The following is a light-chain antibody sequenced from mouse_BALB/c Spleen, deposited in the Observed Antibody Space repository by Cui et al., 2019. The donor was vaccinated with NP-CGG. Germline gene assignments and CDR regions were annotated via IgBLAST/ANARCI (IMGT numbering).Light chain of an antibody. CDR2: GTN. V-gene: IGLV1*01. Sequence: QADVTQESALTTSPGETVTHTCRSSTGAVTTSTYANWVQEKPDHLFPGLIGGTNNRAPGVPARFSGSLIGDKAALTITGAQTEDEAIYFCALWYSNHWVFGGGTKLTVL. J-gene: IGLJ1*01. CDR1: TGAVTTSTY. CDR3: ALWYSNHWV.